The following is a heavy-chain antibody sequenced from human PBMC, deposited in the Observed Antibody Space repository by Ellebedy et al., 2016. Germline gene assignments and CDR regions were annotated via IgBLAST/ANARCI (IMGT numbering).Heavy chain of an antibody. CDR2: ISYDGSNK. CDR1: GFTFSSYG. Sequence: GESLKISXAASGFTFSSYGMHWVRQAPGKGLEWVAVISYDGSNKYYADSVKGRFTISRDNSKNTLYLQMNSLRAEDTAVYYCAKDSYYYGSGSYSLGGMDVWGQGTTVTVSS. V-gene: IGHV3-30*18. CDR3: AKDSYYYGSGSYSLGGMDV. J-gene: IGHJ6*02. D-gene: IGHD3-10*01.